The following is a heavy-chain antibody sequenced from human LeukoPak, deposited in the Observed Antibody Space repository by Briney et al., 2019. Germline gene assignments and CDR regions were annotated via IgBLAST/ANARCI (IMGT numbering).Heavy chain of an antibody. V-gene: IGHV3-30*04. CDR3: ARAERGGYSGYDYGMDL. D-gene: IGHD5-12*01. CDR2: ISYEGSNT. Sequence: PGRSLRLSCAASGFTFSTYAMRWVRQAPGKGLEWVAVISYEGSNTYYADSVKGRFTISRDNSKNTLYLQMNSLRAEDTAVYYCARAERGGYSGYDYGMDLWGKGTTVTVSS. J-gene: IGHJ6*04. CDR1: GFTFSTYA.